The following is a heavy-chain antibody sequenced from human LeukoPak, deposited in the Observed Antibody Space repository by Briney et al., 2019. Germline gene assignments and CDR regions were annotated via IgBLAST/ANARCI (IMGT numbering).Heavy chain of an antibody. V-gene: IGHV1-24*01. D-gene: IGHD3-22*01. J-gene: IGHJ4*02. CDR1: GYTLTELS. Sequence: ASVKVSCKVSGYTLTELSMHWVRQAPGKGLEWMGGFDPEDGETIYAQKFQGRVTMTEDTSTDTAYMELSSLRSEDTAVYYCATDTYYYDSGGYSPLDYWGQGTLVTVSS. CDR2: FDPEDGET. CDR3: ATDTYYYDSGGYSPLDY.